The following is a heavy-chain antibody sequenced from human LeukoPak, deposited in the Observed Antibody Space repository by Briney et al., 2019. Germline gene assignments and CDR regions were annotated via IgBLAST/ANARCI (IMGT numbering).Heavy chain of an antibody. CDR2: IHCSGST. Sequence: SETLSLTCTVSGGSISSYYWRWIRQPPGKGLGWVGHIHCSGSTNYNPSLNSRVTISVATSKKQFSLKLSSVTAADTAVYYCARLMYYYDSSGYLTPYYFDYWGQGTLVTVSS. J-gene: IGHJ4*02. CDR1: GGSISSYY. CDR3: ARLMYYYDSSGYLTPYYFDY. V-gene: IGHV4-59*01. D-gene: IGHD3-22*01.